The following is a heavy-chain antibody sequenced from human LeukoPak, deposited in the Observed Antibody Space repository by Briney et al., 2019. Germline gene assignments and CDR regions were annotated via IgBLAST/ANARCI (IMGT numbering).Heavy chain of an antibody. D-gene: IGHD3-22*01. Sequence: PSETLSLTCTVSGGSISSSSYYWGWIRQPPGKGLEWIGSIYYSGSTYYNPSLKSRVTISVDTSKNQFSLKLSSVTAADTAVYYCARGSLITTFWYFDLWGRGTLVTVSS. CDR1: GGSISSSSYY. V-gene: IGHV4-39*01. CDR2: IYYSGST. J-gene: IGHJ2*01. CDR3: ARGSLITTFWYFDL.